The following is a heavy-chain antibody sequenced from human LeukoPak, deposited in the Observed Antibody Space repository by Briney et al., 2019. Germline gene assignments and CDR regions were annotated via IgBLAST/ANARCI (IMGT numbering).Heavy chain of an antibody. J-gene: IGHJ4*02. CDR2: INHSGST. V-gene: IGHV4-34*01. Sequence: SETLSLTCAVYGGSFSGYYWSWIRQPPGKGLEWIGEINHSGSTNYNPSLKSRVTISIDTSKNQFSLKLNSVTATDTAVYYCARHYGPWGQGTLVTVSS. D-gene: IGHD3-16*01. CDR3: ARHYGP. CDR1: GGSFSGYY.